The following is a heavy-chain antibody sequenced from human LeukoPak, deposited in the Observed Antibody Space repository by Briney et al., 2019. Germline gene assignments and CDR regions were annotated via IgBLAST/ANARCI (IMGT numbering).Heavy chain of an antibody. CDR3: AKDRIVVVPAAPFDY. Sequence: GGSLRLSCAASGFTFSSYGTHWVRQAPGKGLEWVAFIRYDGSNKYYADSVKGRFTISRDNSKNTLYLQMDSLRAEDTAVYYCAKDRIVVVPAAPFDYWGQGTLVTVSS. CDR1: GFTFSSYG. CDR2: IRYDGSNK. D-gene: IGHD2-2*01. J-gene: IGHJ4*02. V-gene: IGHV3-30*02.